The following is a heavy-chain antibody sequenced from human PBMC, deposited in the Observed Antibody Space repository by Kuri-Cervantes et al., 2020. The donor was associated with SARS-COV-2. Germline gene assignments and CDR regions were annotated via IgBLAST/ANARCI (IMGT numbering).Heavy chain of an antibody. CDR3: AGGTRRYHDFWSGYFSPALDY. CDR2: IYTSGST. D-gene: IGHD3-3*01. CDR1: GGSISSGSYY. Sequence: LRLSCTVSGGSISSGSYYWSWIRQPAGKGLEWIGRIYTSGSTNYNPSLKSRVTISVDTSKNQFSLKLSSVTAADTAVYYCAGGTRRYHDFWSGYFSPALDYWGQGTLVTVSS. V-gene: IGHV4-61*02. J-gene: IGHJ4*02.